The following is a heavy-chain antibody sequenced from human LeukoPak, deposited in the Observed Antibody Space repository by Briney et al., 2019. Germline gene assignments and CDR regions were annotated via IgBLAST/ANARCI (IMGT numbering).Heavy chain of an antibody. CDR1: GFTVSSNY. V-gene: IGHV3-53*01. D-gene: IGHD4-17*01. CDR3: ARVSPTSYGDPFDY. Sequence: GGSLRLSCAASGFTVSSNYMSWVRQVPGKGLEWVSVIYSGGSTYYADSVKGRFTISRDNSKNTLYLQMNSLRAEDTAVYYCARVSPTSYGDPFDYWGQGTLVTVSS. CDR2: IYSGGST. J-gene: IGHJ4*02.